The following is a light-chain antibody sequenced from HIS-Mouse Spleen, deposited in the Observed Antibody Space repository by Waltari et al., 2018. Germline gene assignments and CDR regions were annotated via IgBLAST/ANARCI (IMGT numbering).Light chain of an antibody. V-gene: IGLV1-44*01. Sequence: QSVLTQPPSASVTPGQRFTIPCSGSSSNIGSNTVNLYQQLPGTAPKHLIHSNNQRPSGVPDRFSGSKSGTSASLAISGLQSEDEADYYCAAWDDSLNGVVFGGGTKLTVL. J-gene: IGLJ2*01. CDR1: SSNIGSNT. CDR2: SNN. CDR3: AAWDDSLNGVV.